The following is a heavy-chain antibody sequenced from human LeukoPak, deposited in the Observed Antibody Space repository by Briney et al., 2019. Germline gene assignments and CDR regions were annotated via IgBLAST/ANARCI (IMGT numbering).Heavy chain of an antibody. CDR1: GFTFSNAW. CDR3: ARGSPYYGSGALGYYFDY. V-gene: IGHV3-15*01. CDR2: IKSKTDGGTT. D-gene: IGHD3-10*01. Sequence: GGSLRLSCAASGFTFSNAWMSWVRQAPGKGLEWVGRIKSKTDGGTTDYAAPVKGRFTISRDDSKNTLYLQMNSLKTEDTAVYYCARGSPYYGSGALGYYFDYWGQGTLVTVSS. J-gene: IGHJ4*02.